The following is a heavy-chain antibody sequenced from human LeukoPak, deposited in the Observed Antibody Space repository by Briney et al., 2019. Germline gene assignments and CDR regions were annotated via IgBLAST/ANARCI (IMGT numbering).Heavy chain of an antibody. CDR2: ISSSSSYI. J-gene: IGHJ4*02. CDR3: ARDPYCSSTSCSLD. CDR1: GFTFSSYS. Sequence: GGSLRPSCAASGFTFSSYSMNWVRQAPGKGLEWVSSISSSSSYIYYADSVKGRFTISRDNAKNSLYLQMNSLRAEDTAVYYCARDPYCSSTSCSLDWGQGTPVTVSS. D-gene: IGHD2-2*01. V-gene: IGHV3-21*01.